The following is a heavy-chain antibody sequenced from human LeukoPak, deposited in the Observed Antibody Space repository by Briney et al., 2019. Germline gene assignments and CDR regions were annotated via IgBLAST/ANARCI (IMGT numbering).Heavy chain of an antibody. V-gene: IGHV4-4*07. CDR1: GGPISSYY. Sequence: PSETLSLPCTVSGGPISSYYWSWLRQPAGKGLEWIGRIYTSGSTNYNPSLKSRVTMSVDTSKNPFSLKLSSVTAAGTAVYYCARGDSSWYGYLDYWGQGTLVTVSS. CDR2: IYTSGST. J-gene: IGHJ4*02. CDR3: ARGDSSWYGYLDY. D-gene: IGHD6-13*01.